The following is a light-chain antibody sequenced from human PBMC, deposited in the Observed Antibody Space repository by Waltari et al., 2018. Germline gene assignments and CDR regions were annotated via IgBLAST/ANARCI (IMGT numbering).Light chain of an antibody. J-gene: IGLJ1*01. CDR2: YDN. V-gene: IGLV3-21*01. CDR3: QVWDANTDPGV. Sequence: SYVLTQPPSVSVAPGETARLTCGGNKIERKSVHWYRQRPGQAPVVVISYDNDRAAGIPERFSGSNSGNTATLTISRVEAGDEADYYCQVWDANTDPGVFGTGTEVTVL. CDR1: KIERKS.